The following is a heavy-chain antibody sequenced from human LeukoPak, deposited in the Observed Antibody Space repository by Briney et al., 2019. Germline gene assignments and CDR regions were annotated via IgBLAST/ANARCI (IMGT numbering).Heavy chain of an antibody. V-gene: IGHV3-7*01. Sequence: GGSLRLSCAASGFTFTNYWMSWDRQAPGKGLEWVAHIKLDGSDKYYVDSVKGRFTISRDNAKNSLYLQMNSLRAEDTAVYYCARGGSYPDHWGQGTLVTVSS. CDR1: GFTFTNYW. CDR3: ARGGSYPDH. D-gene: IGHD1-26*01. CDR2: IKLDGSDK. J-gene: IGHJ4*02.